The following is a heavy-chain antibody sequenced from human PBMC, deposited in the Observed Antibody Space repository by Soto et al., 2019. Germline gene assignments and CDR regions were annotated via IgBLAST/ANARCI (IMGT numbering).Heavy chain of an antibody. V-gene: IGHV1-3*01. CDR2: ISGGSGST. J-gene: IGHJ4*02. D-gene: IGHD3-10*01. CDR1: GYTFTSYA. Sequence: ASVKVSCKASGYTFTSYAVHWVRQAPVQGLEWMGWISGGSGSTKYSQKFQDRVTINRDTSASTAYMELSSLRSEDTAVYYCASGSRRDFWGQGTLVTVSS. CDR3: ASGSRRDF.